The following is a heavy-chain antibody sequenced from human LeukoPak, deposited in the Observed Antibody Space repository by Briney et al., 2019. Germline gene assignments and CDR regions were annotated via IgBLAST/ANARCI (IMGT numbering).Heavy chain of an antibody. Sequence: PSETLSLTCTVSGGSISSSNYYWGWIRQPPGKGLEWIGSIYYSGSTYYNPSLKSRVAISVDTSKNQFSLKLSSVTAADTAVYYCARQVRRYYDSSGYPQPADWGQGTLVTVSS. CDR3: ARQVRRYYDSSGYPQPAD. CDR2: IYYSGST. V-gene: IGHV4-39*01. CDR1: GGSISSSNYY. J-gene: IGHJ4*02. D-gene: IGHD3-22*01.